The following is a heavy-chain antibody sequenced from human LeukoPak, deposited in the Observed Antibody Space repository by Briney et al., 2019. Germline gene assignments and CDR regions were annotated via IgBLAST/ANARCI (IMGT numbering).Heavy chain of an antibody. D-gene: IGHD5-24*01. CDR3: ARGGDGYNLHGSFDY. CDR1: GFIFSSYW. J-gene: IGHJ4*02. CDR2: ISCDGSNK. V-gene: IGHV3-30*03. Sequence: GGSLRLSCAASGFIFSSYWMSWVRQAPGKGLEWVAVISCDGSNKYYADSVKGRFTISRDNSKNTLYLQMNSLRAEDTAVYYCARGGDGYNLHGSFDYWGQGTLVTVSS.